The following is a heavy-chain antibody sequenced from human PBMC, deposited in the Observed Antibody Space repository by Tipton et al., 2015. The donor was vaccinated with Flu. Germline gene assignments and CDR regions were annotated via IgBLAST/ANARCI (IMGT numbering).Heavy chain of an antibody. J-gene: IGHJ3*02. D-gene: IGHD4-11*01. Sequence: QLVQSGTEVKKPGASVKVSCKASGYTFTSYGITWVRQAPGQGLEWMGWINPNDNGTRYPQKFQGRVTMTRDTSLSTDYRELSRLTSDDTAVYYCASDGADYNGAYDMWGQGTMVTVSS. CDR1: GYTFTSYG. V-gene: IGHV1-2*02. CDR3: ASDGADYNGAYDM. CDR2: INPNDNGT.